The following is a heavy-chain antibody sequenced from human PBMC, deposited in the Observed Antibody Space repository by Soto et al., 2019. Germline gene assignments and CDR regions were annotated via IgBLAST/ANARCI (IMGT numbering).Heavy chain of an antibody. D-gene: IGHD1-1*01. CDR1: GFTFSNFA. CDR3: AKSTVTTSYFYGLDV. J-gene: IGHJ6*02. V-gene: IGHV3-23*01. Sequence: EVQLLESGGDLVQPGGSLRLSCAASGFTFSNFAMNWVRQAPGKGLEWVSAITGRGSSAYFADAVKGRFTISRDNSQNTLYLQMNSLRVEDSGVYFCAKSTVTTSYFYGLDVRGQGTTVIVSS. CDR2: ITGRGSSA.